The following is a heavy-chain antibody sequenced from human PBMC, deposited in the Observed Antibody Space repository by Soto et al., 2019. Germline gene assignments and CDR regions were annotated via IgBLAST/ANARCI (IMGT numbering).Heavy chain of an antibody. CDR3: ARLYYDYV. Sequence: PGGTLRLSCAGSGFTFGTYSMNWVRQGAGKGLEWIAYISYDSDTIQYADPVKGRFTISRDNAKNSLYLQMNSLRDEDTAVYYCARLYYDYVWGQGTTVTVSS. CDR1: GFTFGTYS. CDR2: ISYDSDTI. J-gene: IGHJ6*02. V-gene: IGHV3-48*02. D-gene: IGHD3-3*01.